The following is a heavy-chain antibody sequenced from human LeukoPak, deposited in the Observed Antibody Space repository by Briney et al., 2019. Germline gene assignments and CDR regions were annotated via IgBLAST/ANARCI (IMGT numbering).Heavy chain of an antibody. CDR1: GGSITTYY. CDR3: ARHVDTNWFDP. J-gene: IGHJ5*02. D-gene: IGHD3-9*01. CDR2: THFSGNT. V-gene: IGHV4-59*08. Sequence: SETLSLTCTVSGGSITTYYWSWIRQPPGKGLEWIGYTHFSGNTNYNPSLKSRVTMSVDTSKNQFSLKLSSVTAADTAVYYCARHVDTNWFDPWGQGTLVTVSS.